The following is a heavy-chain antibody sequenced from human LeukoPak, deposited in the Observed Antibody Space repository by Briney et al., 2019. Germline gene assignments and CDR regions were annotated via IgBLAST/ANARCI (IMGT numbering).Heavy chain of an antibody. D-gene: IGHD3-22*01. V-gene: IGHV5-51*01. J-gene: IGHJ4*02. CDR2: IYPGDSDT. CDR3: ARSYDSSGLFDY. Sequence: GESLKIYCKGSGYRFTSYWIGWVRQMPGKGLEWMGIIYPGDSDTRYSPSFQGQVTISADRSISIAYLQWSSLKASDTAMYYCARSYDSSGLFDYWGQGTLVTVSS. CDR1: GYRFTSYW.